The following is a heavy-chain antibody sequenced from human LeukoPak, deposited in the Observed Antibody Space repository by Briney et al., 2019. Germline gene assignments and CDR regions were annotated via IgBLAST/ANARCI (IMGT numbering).Heavy chain of an antibody. Sequence: TSETLSLTCTVSGGSISSSSYYWGWIRQPPGKGLEYIGSIYYSGSTYYNPSLKSRVTISVDTSKNQFSLKLSSVTAADTAVYYCARWGSELPDDAFDIWGQGTMVTVSS. CDR1: GGSISSSSYY. CDR3: ARWGSELPDDAFDI. CDR2: IYYSGST. J-gene: IGHJ3*02. D-gene: IGHD6-25*01. V-gene: IGHV4-39*07.